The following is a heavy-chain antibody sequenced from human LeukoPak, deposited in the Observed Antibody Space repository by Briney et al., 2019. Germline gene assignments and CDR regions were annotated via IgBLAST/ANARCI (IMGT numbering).Heavy chain of an antibody. CDR1: GYTLTELS. CDR3: ATPLPQNYYYSMDV. Sequence: ASVKVSCKVSGYTLTELSMHWVRQAPGKGLEWMGGFDPEDGETIYAQKFQGRVTMTEGTSTDTAYMELSSLRSEDTAVYYCATPLPQNYYYSMDVWGQGTTVTVSS. J-gene: IGHJ6*02. CDR2: FDPEDGET. V-gene: IGHV1-24*01.